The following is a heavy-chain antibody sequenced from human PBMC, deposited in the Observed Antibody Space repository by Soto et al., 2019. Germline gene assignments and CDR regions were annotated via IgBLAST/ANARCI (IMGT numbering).Heavy chain of an antibody. CDR3: AREIAARLPGGVYYYYYMDV. CDR2: IGTAGDT. V-gene: IGHV3-13*01. J-gene: IGHJ6*03. D-gene: IGHD6-6*01. CDR1: GFTFSSYD. Sequence: GGSLRLSCAASGFTFSSYDMHWVRQATGKGLEWVSAIGTAGDTYYPGSVKGRFTISRENAKNSLYLQMNSLRAGDTAVYYCAREIAARLPGGVYYYYYMDVWGKGTKVTVSS.